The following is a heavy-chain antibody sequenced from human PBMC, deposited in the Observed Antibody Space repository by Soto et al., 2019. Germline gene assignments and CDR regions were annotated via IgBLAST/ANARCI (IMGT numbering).Heavy chain of an antibody. Sequence: GGSLRLSCAASGFTFSSYGMHWVRQAPGKGLEWVAVIWYDGSNKYYADSVKGRFTISRDNSKNTLYLQMNSLRAEDTAVYYCARAPNHYDSSGYLFDYWGQGTLVTVSS. CDR3: ARAPNHYDSSGYLFDY. CDR2: IWYDGSNK. J-gene: IGHJ4*02. CDR1: GFTFSSYG. D-gene: IGHD3-22*01. V-gene: IGHV3-33*01.